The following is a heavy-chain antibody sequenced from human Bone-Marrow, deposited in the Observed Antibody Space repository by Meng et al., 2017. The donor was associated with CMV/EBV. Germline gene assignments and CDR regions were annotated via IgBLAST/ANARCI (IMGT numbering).Heavy chain of an antibody. D-gene: IGHD1-7*01. CDR1: GVTLSSYG. CDR2: IRYDGSNK. V-gene: IGHV3-30*02. J-gene: IGHJ6*02. Sequence: GESRKFSCAASGVTLSSYGMHWVRQAPGKGLEWVAFIRYDGSNKYYADSVKGRFTISRDNSKNSLYLQMNSLRAADTAVYYCARDLIDLELGVDYYYGMDVWGQGTTVTVSS. CDR3: ARDLIDLELGVDYYYGMDV.